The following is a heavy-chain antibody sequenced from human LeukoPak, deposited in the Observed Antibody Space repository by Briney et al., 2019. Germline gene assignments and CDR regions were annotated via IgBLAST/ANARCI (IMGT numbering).Heavy chain of an antibody. V-gene: IGHV3-23*01. CDR1: GFTFSSDA. J-gene: IGHJ4*02. CDR2: ISGSGAGT. CDR3: VSSSSYY. D-gene: IGHD6-6*01. Sequence: PGGSLRLSCAASGFTFSSDAMSWVRQAPGEGLEWVSAISGSGAGTHYADSVKGRFTISRDSSKNTLYLQMNSLRAEDTAVYYCVSSSSYYWGQGTLVTVSS.